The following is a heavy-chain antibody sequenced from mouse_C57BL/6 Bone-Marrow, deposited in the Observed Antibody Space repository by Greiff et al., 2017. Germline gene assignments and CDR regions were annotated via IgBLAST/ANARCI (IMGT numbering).Heavy chain of an antibody. CDR2: IYPRSGNT. V-gene: IGHV1-81*01. D-gene: IGHD2-14*01. CDR3: ARRDYRKRGVAY. J-gene: IGHJ3*01. Sequence: VQLQESGAELARPGASVKLSCKASGYTFTSYGISWVKQRTGQGLEWIGEIYPRSGNTYYNEKFKGKATLTADKSSSTAYMELRSLTSEDSAVYFCARRDYRKRGVAYWGQGTLVTVSA. CDR1: GYTFTSYG.